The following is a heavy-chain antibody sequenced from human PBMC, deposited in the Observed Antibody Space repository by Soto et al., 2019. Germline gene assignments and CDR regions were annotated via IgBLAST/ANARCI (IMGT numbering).Heavy chain of an antibody. CDR3: ARDEIAVAGLFDY. Sequence: APVKVSCKASGFTLSSHGISWVRQAPGQGLEWMGWISAYNGNTNYAQKLQGRVTMTTDTSTSTAYMELRSLRSDDTAVYYCARDEIAVAGLFDYWGQGTLVTVSS. D-gene: IGHD6-19*01. CDR2: ISAYNGNT. V-gene: IGHV1-18*01. CDR1: GFTLSSHG. J-gene: IGHJ4*02.